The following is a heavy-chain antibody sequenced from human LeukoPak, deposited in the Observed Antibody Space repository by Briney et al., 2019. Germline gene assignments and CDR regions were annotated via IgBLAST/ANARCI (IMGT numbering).Heavy chain of an antibody. V-gene: IGHV3-30-3*01. CDR3: ARDPGYYGSGSSTRYYYYYYGMDV. CDR1: GITFSSHA. Sequence: GGSLRLSCAASGITFSSHAMYWVRQAPGKGLEWVAGISYDGNFKYNADSVKGRFTISRDNAKNSLYLQMNSLRAEDTAVYYCARDPGYYGSGSSTRYYYYYYGMDVWGQGTTVTVSS. D-gene: IGHD3-10*01. J-gene: IGHJ6*02. CDR2: ISYDGNFK.